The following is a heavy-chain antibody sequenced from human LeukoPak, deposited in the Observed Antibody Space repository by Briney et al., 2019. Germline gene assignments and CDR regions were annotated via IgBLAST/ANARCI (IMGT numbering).Heavy chain of an antibody. V-gene: IGHV3-23*01. CDR2: VSDSGGST. J-gene: IGHJ5*02. CDR3: ARDRGVDGIGRDWFDP. CDR1: GFTFSSYA. D-gene: IGHD1-1*01. Sequence: PGGSLRLSCAASGFTFSSYAMSWVRQTPERGLKWVSTVSDSGGSTYYADSVKGRFTISRDNSKNSLYLQMHSLRAEDTAVYYCARDRGVDGIGRDWFDPWRQGTLVTVSS.